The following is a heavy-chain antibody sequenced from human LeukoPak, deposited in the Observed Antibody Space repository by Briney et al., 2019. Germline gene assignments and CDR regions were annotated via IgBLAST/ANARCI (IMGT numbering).Heavy chain of an antibody. CDR2: ISWNSGSI. Sequence: GGSLRLSCAASGFTFDDYAMHWVRQAPGKGLEWVSGISWNSGSIGYADSVKGRFTISRDNAKNSLYLQMNSLRAEDTALYYCAKASGEHYGSGSYYTFDYWGQGTLVTVSS. V-gene: IGHV3-9*01. J-gene: IGHJ4*02. D-gene: IGHD3-10*01. CDR1: GFTFDDYA. CDR3: AKASGEHYGSGSYYTFDY.